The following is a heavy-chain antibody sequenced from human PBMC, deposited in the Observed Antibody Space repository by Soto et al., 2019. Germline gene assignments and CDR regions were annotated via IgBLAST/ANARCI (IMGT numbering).Heavy chain of an antibody. CDR1: GFTFSSYG. CDR3: AKSMTTVTRIFDY. D-gene: IGHD4-17*01. Sequence: QVQLVESGGGVVQPGRSLRLSCAASGFTFSSYGMHWVRQAPGKGLEWVAVISYDGSNKYYADSVKGRFTISRDNSKNTLYLRMNSLRAEDTAVYYCAKSMTTVTRIFDYWGQGTLVTVSS. CDR2: ISYDGSNK. V-gene: IGHV3-30*18. J-gene: IGHJ4*02.